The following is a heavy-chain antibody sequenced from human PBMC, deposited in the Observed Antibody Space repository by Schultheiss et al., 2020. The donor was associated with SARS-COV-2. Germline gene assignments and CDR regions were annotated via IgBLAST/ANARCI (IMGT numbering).Heavy chain of an antibody. J-gene: IGHJ6*02. CDR1: GYTFTSYA. D-gene: IGHD1-14*01. V-gene: IGHV1-3*01. Sequence: ASVKVSCKASGYTFTSYAMHWVRQAPGQRLEWMGWINAGNGNTKYSQKFQVRVTITRDTSASTAYMELSSLRSEDTAVYYCARDHTTYYYYYGMDVWGQGTTVTVSS. CDR2: INAGNGNT. CDR3: ARDHTTYYYYYGMDV.